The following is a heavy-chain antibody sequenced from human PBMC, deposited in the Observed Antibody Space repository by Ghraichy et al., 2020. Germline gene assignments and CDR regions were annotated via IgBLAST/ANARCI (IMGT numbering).Heavy chain of an antibody. Sequence: GGSLRLSCVASGFTFSSDSMNWVRQAPGKGLEWISYINPTSSIIYYAESVKGRFTISRDNAKNSLYLQMNSLRDEDTAVYYCGRVKQWLGLSWGQGTLVTVSS. CDR3: GRVKQWLGLS. V-gene: IGHV3-48*02. CDR2: INPTSSII. CDR1: GFTFSSDS. J-gene: IGHJ4*02. D-gene: IGHD6-19*01.